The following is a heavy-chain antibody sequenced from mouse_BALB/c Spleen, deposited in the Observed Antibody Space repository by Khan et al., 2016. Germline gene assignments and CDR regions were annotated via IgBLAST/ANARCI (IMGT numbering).Heavy chain of an antibody. CDR3: ARDLNWYFDD. CDR1: GFTFSDYY. CDR2: ISDGGSYT. J-gene: IGHJ1*01. V-gene: IGHV5-4*02. Sequence: EVELVESGGGLVKPGGSLKLSCAASGFTFSDYYMYWVRQTPEKRLEWVATISDGGSYTYYPDSVKGRFTISRDNANLYLQMSSLKSEDTSMYYCARDLNWYFDDWGAGTTVTVSS.